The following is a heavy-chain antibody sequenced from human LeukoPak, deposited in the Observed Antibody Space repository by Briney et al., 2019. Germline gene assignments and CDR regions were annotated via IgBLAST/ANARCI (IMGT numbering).Heavy chain of an antibody. CDR1: GYTFTSYG. V-gene: IGHV1-18*01. CDR2: ISAYNGNT. J-gene: IGHJ6*02. CDR3: ARDYFDTSGSVSSIYGLDV. Sequence: ASVKVSCKASGYTFTSYGISWVRQAPGQGLEWMGWISAYNGNTNYAQRLQGRVIMTTDTSTSTAYMELRSLRSEDTAVYYCARDYFDTSGSVSSIYGLDVWGQGTMVTVSS. D-gene: IGHD3-22*01.